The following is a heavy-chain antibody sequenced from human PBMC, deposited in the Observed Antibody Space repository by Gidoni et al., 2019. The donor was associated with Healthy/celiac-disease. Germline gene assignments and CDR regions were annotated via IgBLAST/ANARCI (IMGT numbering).Heavy chain of an antibody. CDR3: ARDGGELDTAMVD. Sequence: QLQLQESGPGLVKPSETLSLTCTVSARSISSSSYYWGWIRQPPGKGLAWIGNIYYSGSTYYNPSLKSRVTISVDTSKNQFSLKLSSVTAADTAVYYCARDGGELDTAMVDWGQGTLVTVSS. J-gene: IGHJ4*02. CDR1: ARSISSSSYY. CDR2: IYYSGST. D-gene: IGHD5-18*01. V-gene: IGHV4-39*07.